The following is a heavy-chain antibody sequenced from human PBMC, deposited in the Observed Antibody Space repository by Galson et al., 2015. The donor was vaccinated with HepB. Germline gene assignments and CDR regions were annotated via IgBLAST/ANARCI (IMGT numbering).Heavy chain of an antibody. D-gene: IGHD2-2*01. J-gene: IGHJ4*02. V-gene: IGHV3-30*04. CDR2: ISYDGTHQ. CDR1: GFTFSSYA. Sequence: SLRLSCAASGFTFSSYAMHWVHQAPDKRLEWVAVISYDGTHQYYADSVKGRFTISRDNSKNTLYLQMNSLRAEDTAVYYCARPLSCSSTSCYLPDYWGQGTLVTVSS. CDR3: ARPLSCSSTSCYLPDY.